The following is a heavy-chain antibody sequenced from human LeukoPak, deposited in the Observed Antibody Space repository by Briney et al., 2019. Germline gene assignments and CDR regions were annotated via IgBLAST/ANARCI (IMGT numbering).Heavy chain of an antibody. CDR3: AKSTSSWERVDY. CDR1: GLTIRSKA. J-gene: IGHJ4*02. D-gene: IGHD6-13*01. Sequence: APGLTIRSKAMRWARQAPEKGLEWVSSISGNSGRTYYADSVKGRFSISRDNSNNTLYLQMNSLRAEDAAVYYCAKSTSSWERVDYWGQGTLVTVSS. V-gene: IGHV3-23*01. CDR2: ISGNSGRT.